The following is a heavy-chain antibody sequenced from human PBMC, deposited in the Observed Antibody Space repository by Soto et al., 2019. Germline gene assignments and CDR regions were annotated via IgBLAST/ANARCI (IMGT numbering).Heavy chain of an antibody. CDR3: ERHKDTSSRYLLPDF. J-gene: IGHJ4*02. CDR1: GGSISSRSYY. V-gene: IGHV4-39*01. D-gene: IGHD6-13*01. CDR2: IYNSGNA. Sequence: QLHLQESGPGLVKPSETLSLTCTGSGGSISSRSYYWGWISQPPGKGLEWIGSIYNSGNAYYNPSLKSRVAVSGDPSKNQFSLKVTAVTATDTAVYYCERHKDTSSRYLLPDFWGQGTLVTVSS.